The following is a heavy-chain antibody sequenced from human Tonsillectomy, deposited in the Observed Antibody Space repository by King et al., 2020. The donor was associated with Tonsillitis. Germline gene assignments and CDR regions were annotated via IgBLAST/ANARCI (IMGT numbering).Heavy chain of an antibody. J-gene: IGHJ2*01. V-gene: IGHV4-61*01. CDR1: GGSVSSGSYY. CDR3: ARDLLGRGTMVRVEIWYFDL. CDR2: IYYSGST. D-gene: IGHD3-10*01. Sequence: QLQESGPGLVKPSETLSLTCTVSGGSVSSGSYYWSWIRQPPGKGLEWIGYIYYSGSTNYNPSLKSRVTISVNTSKNQFPLTLSSVTTADTAVYYCARDLLGRGTMVRVEIWYFDLWGRGTLVTVSS.